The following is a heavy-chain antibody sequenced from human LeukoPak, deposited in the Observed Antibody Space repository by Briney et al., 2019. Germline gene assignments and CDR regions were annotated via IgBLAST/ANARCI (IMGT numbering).Heavy chain of an antibody. CDR3: ARWGREYSNSGSTYNWFDP. D-gene: IGHD6-6*01. V-gene: IGHV4-34*01. CDR1: GGSFSGYY. Sequence: SETLSLTCAVYGGSFSGYYWSWIRQPPGKGLEWIGEINHSGSTNYNPSLKSRVTISVDTSNNQFSLKLSSVTAADTAVYYCARWGREYSNSGSTYNWFDPWGQGTLVTVSS. J-gene: IGHJ5*02. CDR2: INHSGST.